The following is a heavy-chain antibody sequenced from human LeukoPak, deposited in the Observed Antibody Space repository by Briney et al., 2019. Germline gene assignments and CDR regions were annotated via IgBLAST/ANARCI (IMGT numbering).Heavy chain of an antibody. CDR1: GYTFTGYY. Sequence: ASVKVSCKASGYTFTGYYTHWVRQAPGQGLEWMGWINPNSGGTNYAQKFQGWVTMTRDTSISTAYMELSRLRSDDTAVYYCARGGDYYGSGSYSPRAYDYWGQGTLVTVSS. D-gene: IGHD3-10*01. J-gene: IGHJ4*02. CDR2: INPNSGGT. CDR3: ARGGDYYGSGSYSPRAYDY. V-gene: IGHV1-2*04.